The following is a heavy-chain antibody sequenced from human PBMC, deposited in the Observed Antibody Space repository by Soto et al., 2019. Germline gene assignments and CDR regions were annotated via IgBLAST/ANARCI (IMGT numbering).Heavy chain of an antibody. Sequence: QVQLQESGPGLVKPSETLSLICTVSNGSINGYYWSWVRQSAGKGLEWIGRIYSSGNANYNPSLYSRVTMSVDTSQNHFSQKMTSVTAADTAMYYCVRRDVFDIWGRGTMVTVSS. CDR3: VRRDVFDI. CDR2: IYSSGNA. J-gene: IGHJ3*02. CDR1: NGSINGYY. V-gene: IGHV4-4*07.